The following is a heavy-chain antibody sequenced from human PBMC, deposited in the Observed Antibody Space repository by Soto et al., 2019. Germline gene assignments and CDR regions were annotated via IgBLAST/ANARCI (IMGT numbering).Heavy chain of an antibody. D-gene: IGHD6-13*01. CDR1: GFTFSSYW. CDR3: AREDSSSWHFSVDYYYYGMDV. J-gene: IGHJ6*02. V-gene: IGHV3-7*05. Sequence: EVQLVESGGGLVQPGGSLRLSCAASGFTFSSYWMSWVRQAPGEGLEWVANIKQDGSEKYYVDSVKGRFTISRDNAKNSLYLQMNSLRAEDTAMYYCAREDSSSWHFSVDYYYYGMDVWGQGTTVTVSS. CDR2: IKQDGSEK.